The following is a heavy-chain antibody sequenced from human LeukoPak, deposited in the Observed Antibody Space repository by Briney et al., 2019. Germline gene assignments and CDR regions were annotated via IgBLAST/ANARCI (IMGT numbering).Heavy chain of an antibody. J-gene: IGHJ4*02. CDR2: INPNSGGT. V-gene: IGHV1-2*02. Sequence: ASVKVSCKASGYTFTGYYVHWVRQAPGQGLEWMGWINPNSGGTNYAQKFQGRVTMTRDTSISTAYMELSRLRSDGTAVYYCARLSSSGWYYWGQGTLVTVSS. CDR1: GYTFTGYY. D-gene: IGHD6-19*01. CDR3: ARLSSSGWYY.